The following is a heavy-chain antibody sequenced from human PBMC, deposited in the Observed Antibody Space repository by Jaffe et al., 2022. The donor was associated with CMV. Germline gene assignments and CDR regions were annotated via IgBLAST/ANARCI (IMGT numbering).Heavy chain of an antibody. CDR1: GGTFSSYA. V-gene: IGHV1-69*09. CDR2: IIPILGIA. J-gene: IGHJ5*02. CDR3: ARDYFPLEWELLPVGWFDP. D-gene: IGHD1-26*01. Sequence: QVQLVQSGAEVKKPGSSVKVSCKASGGTFSSYAISWVRQAPGQGLEWMGRIIPILGIANYAQKFQGRVTITADKSTSTAYMELSSLRSEDTAVYYCARDYFPLEWELLPVGWFDPWGQGTLVTVSS.